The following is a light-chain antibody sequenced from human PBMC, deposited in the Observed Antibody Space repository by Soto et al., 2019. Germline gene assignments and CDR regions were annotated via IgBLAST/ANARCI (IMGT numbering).Light chain of an antibody. J-gene: IGLJ1*01. Sequence: QSALTQPPSASGSPGQSVTISCTGTSSDVGDYNYVSWYQQHPGKAPKLMIYDVNKRPSGVPDRFSGSKSGSTASLTVSGLQAEDEADYYCSSYAGRNNYVVGTGTKVTVL. V-gene: IGLV2-8*01. CDR2: DVN. CDR1: SSDVGDYNY. CDR3: SSYAGRNNYV.